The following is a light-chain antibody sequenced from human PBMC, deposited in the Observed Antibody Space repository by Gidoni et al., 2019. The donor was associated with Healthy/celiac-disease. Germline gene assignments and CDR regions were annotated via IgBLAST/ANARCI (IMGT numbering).Light chain of an antibody. CDR3: MQGTQWPYT. Sequence: DDVMTPSPLSLPVTLGQPASISCRSSQSLVYSDENTYLNGFQQRPGQSPRRLITKVSDRDSGVHDRLGGSGSGTNFTLTISRVEAEDVGVYYGMQGTQWPYTFGQGTKLEIK. CDR2: KVS. CDR1: QSLVYSDENTY. J-gene: IGKJ2*01. V-gene: IGKV2-30*01.